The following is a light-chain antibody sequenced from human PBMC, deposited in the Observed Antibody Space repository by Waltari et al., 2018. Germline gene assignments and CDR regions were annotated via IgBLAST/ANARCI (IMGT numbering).Light chain of an antibody. CDR2: EVT. J-gene: IGLJ2*01. CDR1: SIDVGGYNY. Sequence: QSALTQPPSASGSPGQSVPISCTGTSIDVGGYNYVSWYQQHPGKAPKLMISEVTKRPSGVPDRFSGSKSGNTASLTVSGLQAEDEADYYCSSYAGSNNLVFGGGTKLTVL. V-gene: IGLV2-8*01. CDR3: SSYAGSNNLV.